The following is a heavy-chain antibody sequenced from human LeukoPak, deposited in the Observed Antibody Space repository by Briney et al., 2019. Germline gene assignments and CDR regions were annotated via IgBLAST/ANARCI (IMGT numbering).Heavy chain of an antibody. V-gene: IGHV3-13*01. CDR3: ARVYRSGETFYGMDV. Sequence: GGSLRLSCAASGFTFSSYDMHWVRQATGKGLEWVSAIGTAGDTYYPGYVKGRFTISRENAKNSLCLQMNSPRAGDTAVYYCARVYRSGETFYGMDVWGQGTTVTVSS. J-gene: IGHJ6*02. CDR2: IGTAGDT. D-gene: IGHD3-10*01. CDR1: GFTFSSYD.